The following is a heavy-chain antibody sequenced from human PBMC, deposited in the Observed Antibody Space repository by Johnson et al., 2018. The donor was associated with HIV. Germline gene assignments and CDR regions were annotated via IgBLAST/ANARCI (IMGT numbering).Heavy chain of an antibody. CDR1: GFTFDDYG. CDR3: AKDIYGYDAFDI. J-gene: IGHJ3*02. Sequence: VQLVESGGGVVRPGESLRLSCAASGFTFDDYGISWVRQAPGKGLEWVSGINWNGGSTGYADSVKGRFTISRDNAKNSLYLQMNSLRAEDTALYYCAKDIYGYDAFDIWGQGTMVTVSS. CDR2: INWNGGST. V-gene: IGHV3-20*04. D-gene: IGHD5-24*01.